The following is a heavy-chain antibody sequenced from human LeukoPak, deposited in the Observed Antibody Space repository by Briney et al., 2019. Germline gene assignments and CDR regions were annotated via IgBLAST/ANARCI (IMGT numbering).Heavy chain of an antibody. V-gene: IGHV4-4*07. CDR2: IHNSGSP. CDR1: GASITTYC. CDR3: ASFKVGHDAFDI. Sequence: SETLSLTCSVSGASITTYCWSWIRQSAGKGLEWIGRIHNSGSPHYNPSLTGRVTMSLDTSKNQFSLKLTSVTAADTAVYYCASFKVGHDAFDIWGQGTMVTVSS. D-gene: IGHD1-26*01. J-gene: IGHJ3*02.